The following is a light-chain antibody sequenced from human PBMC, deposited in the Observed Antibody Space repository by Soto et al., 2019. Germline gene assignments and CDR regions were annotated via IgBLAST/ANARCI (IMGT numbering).Light chain of an antibody. Sequence: DIVLTQSPGTLSLSPGERAILSCRASQSVGRSYLAWYQQKPGQAPRLLIYGASSRATGIPDRFSGSGSGTDFTLTISSLQPDDSATYYCQQYNRYSTFGQGTKVDIK. CDR1: QSVGRSY. J-gene: IGKJ1*01. CDR3: QQYNRYST. V-gene: IGKV3-20*01. CDR2: GAS.